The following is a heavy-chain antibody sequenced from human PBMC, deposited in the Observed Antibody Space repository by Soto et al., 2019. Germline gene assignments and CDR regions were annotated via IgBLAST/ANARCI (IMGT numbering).Heavy chain of an antibody. CDR2: IHSDGSST. J-gene: IGHJ3*01. Sequence: DVPLVESRGGSVQPGGSLSLSCAATGFTFSYYWMHWVRQAPGKGLVWVSRIHSDGSSTTDADSVKGRFTISRDNAKNTLYLQMNSLRAEDTAVYYCARGQWGAFDLWGQGTMVTVAS. CDR3: ARGQWGAFDL. CDR1: GFTFSYYW. D-gene: IGHD1-26*01. V-gene: IGHV3-74*01.